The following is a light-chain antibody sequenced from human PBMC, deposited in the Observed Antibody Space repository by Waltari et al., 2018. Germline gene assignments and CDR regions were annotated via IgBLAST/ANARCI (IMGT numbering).Light chain of an antibody. CDR2: DDT. V-gene: IGLV3-21*02. CDR1: NLGSKY. J-gene: IGLJ2*01. Sequence: SYELTQPPSVSVSPGQMARITCGGDNLGSKYVHWYQQKPAQAPVLVIYDDTEGRSGIRERFADSKSGNTATLTISGVEAGDEADYYCQVWDTSGDHVLFGGGTRLTVL. CDR3: QVWDTSGDHVL.